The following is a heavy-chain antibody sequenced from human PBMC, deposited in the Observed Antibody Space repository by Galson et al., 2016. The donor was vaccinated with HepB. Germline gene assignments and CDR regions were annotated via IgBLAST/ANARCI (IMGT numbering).Heavy chain of an antibody. CDR1: GGSIRTYY. Sequence: ETLSLTCTVSGGSIRTYYWSWIRQPPGKRLEWIGYVYSSGSTNYNPSVKSRVTISADTSKNQFSLRLTSVTAADTAVYYCARVSGLTENFDYWGQGILVTVSS. V-gene: IGHV4-59*01. CDR3: ARVSGLTENFDY. D-gene: IGHD3-10*01. J-gene: IGHJ4*02. CDR2: VYSSGST.